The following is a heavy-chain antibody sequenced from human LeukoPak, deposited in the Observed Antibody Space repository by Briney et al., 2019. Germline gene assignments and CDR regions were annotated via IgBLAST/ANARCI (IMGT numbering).Heavy chain of an antibody. CDR1: GFTFSSYG. J-gene: IGHJ5*02. Sequence: GGSLRLSCAASGFTFSSYGMHWVRQAPGKGLEWVAVIPYDGSNKYYADSVKGRFTISRDNSKNTLYLQMNSLRAEDTAVYYCAKDLGGAGSGPIDPWGQGTLVTVSS. CDR3: AKDLGGAGSGPIDP. CDR2: IPYDGSNK. D-gene: IGHD1-26*01. V-gene: IGHV3-30*18.